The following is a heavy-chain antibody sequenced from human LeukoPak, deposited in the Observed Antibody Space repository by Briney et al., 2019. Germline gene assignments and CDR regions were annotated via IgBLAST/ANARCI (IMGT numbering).Heavy chain of an antibody. Sequence: GGSLRLSCAASGSSFGAYYMSWIRQAPGKGLELISYISTSDDTISYADSVKGRFTISRDNAENSLYLQMNSLRAEDTAVYYCAGGYGSGSFSAWGQGTLVTVSS. CDR3: AGGYGSGSFSA. CDR2: ISTSDDTI. V-gene: IGHV3-11*01. D-gene: IGHD3-10*01. J-gene: IGHJ5*02. CDR1: GSSFGAYY.